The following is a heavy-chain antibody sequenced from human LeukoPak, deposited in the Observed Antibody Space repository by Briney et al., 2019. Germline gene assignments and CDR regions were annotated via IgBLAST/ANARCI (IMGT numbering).Heavy chain of an antibody. J-gene: IGHJ4*02. CDR2: IKQDEGEE. D-gene: IGHD2-2*01. CDR3: ARRRYCSSTRCYFDY. CDR1: GFTFSGDW. Sequence: VGALRLSCAASGFTFSGDWMSWVRQAPGKGRGWGAKIKQDEGEEHYVDSGKGGFTIPRNNAKNSLYLQTNSLTAEDTAVYYCARRRYCSSTRCYFDYWGQGTLVTVSS. V-gene: IGHV3-7*01.